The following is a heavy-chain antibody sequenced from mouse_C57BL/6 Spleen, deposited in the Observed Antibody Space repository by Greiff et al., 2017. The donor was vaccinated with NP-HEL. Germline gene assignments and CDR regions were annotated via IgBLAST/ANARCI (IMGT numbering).Heavy chain of an antibody. J-gene: IGHJ1*03. Sequence: ESGPGLVKPSQSLSLTCSVTGYSITSGYYWNWIRQFPGNKLEWMGYISYDGSNNYNPSLKNRISITRDTSKNQFFLKLNSVTTEDTATYYCARREGYYGSSYGYWYFDVWGTGTTVTVSS. CDR3: ARREGYYGSSYGYWYFDV. CDR2: ISYDGSN. CDR1: GYSITSGYY. V-gene: IGHV3-6*01. D-gene: IGHD1-1*01.